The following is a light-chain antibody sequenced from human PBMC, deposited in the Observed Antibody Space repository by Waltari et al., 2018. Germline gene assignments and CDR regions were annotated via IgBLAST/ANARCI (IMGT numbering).Light chain of an antibody. CDR1: DFEKKY. Sequence: SYDLIQSPSVSVSPGQTAPITCSGDDFEKKYVCWYQQKPGQSPVLVIYEDVRRPSEIPQRFSGSNSGNTATLTISGTQPMDEADYYCQAWDSGVAGVFGTGTKVTVL. CDR2: EDV. V-gene: IGLV3-1*01. CDR3: QAWDSGVAGV. J-gene: IGLJ1*01.